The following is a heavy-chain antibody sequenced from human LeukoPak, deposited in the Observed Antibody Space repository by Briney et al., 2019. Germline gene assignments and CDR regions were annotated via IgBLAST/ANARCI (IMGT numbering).Heavy chain of an antibody. CDR1: GGSISSEGFY. CDR2: IYHSGRT. D-gene: IGHD2-21*02. CDR3: ARVVTSSLYFFDY. Sequence: SETLSLTCTVSGGSISSEGFYWSWIRQHPGKGLEWIAYIYHSGRTYYNPSLKSRLTISVDTSKNQFSMSLKSVTAADTAVYYCARVVTSSLYFFDYWGQGTLVSVSS. J-gene: IGHJ4*02. V-gene: IGHV4-31*03.